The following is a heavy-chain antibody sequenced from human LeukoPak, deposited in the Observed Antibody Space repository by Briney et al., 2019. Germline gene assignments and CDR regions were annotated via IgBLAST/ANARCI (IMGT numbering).Heavy chain of an antibody. CDR2: IYYSGST. V-gene: IGHV4-59*01. J-gene: IGHJ5*02. CDR3: ARGSGWFEP. Sequence: PLETLSLTCSVSGGSISSYYWSWIRQPPWKGLEWIGYIYYSGSTNYNPSLKSRVTISVDTSKNQFSLKLSSVTAADTAVYYCARGSGWFEPWGQGTLVTVSS. CDR1: GGSISSYY.